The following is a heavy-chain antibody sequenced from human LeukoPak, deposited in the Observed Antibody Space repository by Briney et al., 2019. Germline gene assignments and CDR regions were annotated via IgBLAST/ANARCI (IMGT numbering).Heavy chain of an antibody. J-gene: IGHJ4*02. CDR1: GYTFTSYG. Sequence: GASVKVSCKASGYTFTSYGISWVRQAPGQGLEWMGRIIPILGIANYAQKFQGRVTITADKSTGTAYMELSSLRSDDTAVYYRARDGSGVWFDYWGQGTLVTVSS. CDR3: ARDGSGVWFDY. CDR2: IIPILGIA. V-gene: IGHV1-69*04. D-gene: IGHD3-10*01.